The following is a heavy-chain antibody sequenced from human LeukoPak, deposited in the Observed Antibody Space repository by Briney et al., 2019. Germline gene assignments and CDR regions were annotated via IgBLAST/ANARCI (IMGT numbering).Heavy chain of an antibody. CDR2: MSPDSGYT. Sequence: ASVKVSCKASGYIFTGYYMHWVRQATGQGLEWMGWMSPDSGYTGYAQTFQGRVTLTRNTSVSTAFMELSGLRSEDTAVYYCEIYTGYDSFWGQGTLVTVSS. D-gene: IGHD5-12*01. CDR3: EIYTGYDSF. J-gene: IGHJ4*02. CDR1: GYIFTGYY. V-gene: IGHV1-8*02.